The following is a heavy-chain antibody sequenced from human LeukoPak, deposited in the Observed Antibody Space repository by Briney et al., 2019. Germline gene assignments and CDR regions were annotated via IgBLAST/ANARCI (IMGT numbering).Heavy chain of an antibody. CDR2: ISGSDTST. D-gene: IGHD6-19*01. V-gene: IGHV3-23*01. CDR3: AKGVRVAGVYYFDY. J-gene: IGHJ4*02. Sequence: GGSLRLSCAASGFTFNNYAMSWVRQAPGKGLEWVSVISGSDTSTYYADSVKGRFTISRDDSKNTLYLQMNSLRAEDTAVYYCAKGVRVAGVYYFDYWGQGTLVTVSS. CDR1: GFTFNNYA.